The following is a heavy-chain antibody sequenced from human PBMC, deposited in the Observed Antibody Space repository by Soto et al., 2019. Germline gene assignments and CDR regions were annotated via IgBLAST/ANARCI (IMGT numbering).Heavy chain of an antibody. CDR3: ARVGLYCSGGSCYYFDY. J-gene: IGHJ4*02. CDR1: GGSISSGDYY. D-gene: IGHD2-15*01. V-gene: IGHV4-30-4*01. Sequence: QVQLQESGPGLVKPSQTLSLTCTVSGGSISSGDYYWSWIRQPPGKGLEWIGYIYYSGSTYYNPSLKSRVTISVDTSKNQFSLKLSSVTAADTAVYYCARVGLYCSGGSCYYFDYWGQGTLVTVSS. CDR2: IYYSGST.